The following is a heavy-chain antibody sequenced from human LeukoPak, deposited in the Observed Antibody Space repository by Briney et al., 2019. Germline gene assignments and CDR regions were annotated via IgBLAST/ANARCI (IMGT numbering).Heavy chain of an antibody. V-gene: IGHV3-23*01. Sequence: GGSLRLSCAASGFTFSNFAMSWVRQAPGKGLEWVSTIRASGANTYYADPVKGRFTISRDNSKSTLYLQMNSLRVEDTAVYYCAKGILVSPGKVYFDYWGQETLVTVSS. CDR1: GFTFSNFA. CDR3: AKGILVSPGKVYFDY. CDR2: IRASGANT. J-gene: IGHJ4*02. D-gene: IGHD2-2*01.